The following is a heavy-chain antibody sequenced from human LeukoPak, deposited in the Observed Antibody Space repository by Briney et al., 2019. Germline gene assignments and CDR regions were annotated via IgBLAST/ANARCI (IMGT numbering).Heavy chain of an antibody. V-gene: IGHV3-23*01. CDR3: AKDVSSTSLGNDAFDI. J-gene: IGHJ3*02. D-gene: IGHD2-2*01. CDR2: ISGSGDST. Sequence: GGSLRLSCAASGFTFTSYAMSWVRQAPGKGLEWVSGISGSGDSTYYADPVKGRFTISRDNSKNTLYLQMSSLRAEDTAVYYCAKDVSSTSLGNDAFDIWGQGTMVTVSS. CDR1: GFTFTSYA.